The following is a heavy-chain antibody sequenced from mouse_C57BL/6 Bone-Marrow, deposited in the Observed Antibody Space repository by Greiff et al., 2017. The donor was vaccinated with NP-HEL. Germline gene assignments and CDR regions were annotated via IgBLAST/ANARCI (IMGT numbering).Heavy chain of an antibody. CDR3: AREDSSGDY. CDR1: GYTFTSYW. V-gene: IGHV1-61*01. Sequence: VQLQQPGAELVRPGSSVKLSCKASGYTFTSYWMDWVKQRPGQGLEWIGNIYPSDSETHYNQKFKDKATLTVDKSSSTAYMQLSSLTSEDSAVYYCAREDSSGDYWGQGTTLTVSS. CDR2: IYPSDSET. J-gene: IGHJ2*01. D-gene: IGHD3-2*02.